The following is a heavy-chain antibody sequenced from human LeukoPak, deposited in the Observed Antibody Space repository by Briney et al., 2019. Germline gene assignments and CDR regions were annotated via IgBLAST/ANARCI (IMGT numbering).Heavy chain of an antibody. CDR2: INHSGST. J-gene: IGHJ3*02. D-gene: IGHD6-13*01. V-gene: IGHV4-34*01. CDR3: ARHRSSWYRGTSDAFDI. CDR1: GGSFSGYY. Sequence: PSETLSLTCAVYGGSFSGYYWSWIRQPPGKGLEWIGEINHSGSTNYNPSLKSRVTISVDTSKNQFSLKLSSVTAADTAVYYCARHRSSWYRGTSDAFDIWGQGTMVTVSS.